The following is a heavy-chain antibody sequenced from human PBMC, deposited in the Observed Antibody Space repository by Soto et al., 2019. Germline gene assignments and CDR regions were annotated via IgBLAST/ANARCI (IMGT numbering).Heavy chain of an antibody. V-gene: IGHV3-20*01. CDR2: INWNGGST. CDR1: GFTFDDYG. CDR3: ARGVSGSHLPTLVY. J-gene: IGHJ4*02. Sequence: EVQLVESGGGVLRPGGSLRLSCAASGFTFDDYGMSWVRQAPGKGLEWVSGINWNGGSTGYAESVKGRFTISRDNAKNSLYLQMNSLRAEDTDFYLCARGVSGSHLPTLVYWGQGTLVTVSS. D-gene: IGHD3-10*01.